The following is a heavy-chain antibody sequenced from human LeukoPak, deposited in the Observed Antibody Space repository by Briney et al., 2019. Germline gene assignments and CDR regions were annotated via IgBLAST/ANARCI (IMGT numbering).Heavy chain of an antibody. V-gene: IGHV1-69*05. CDR1: GGTFRTYA. CDR2: IIPIFGTT. Sequence: SVKVSCKASGGTFRTYAISWVRQAPGQGLEWMGRIIPIFGTTNYAQKFQGRVTIITDESTSTAYMELSSLRSEDTAVYYCARGVGEIAAAMSYYYYMDVWGKGTTVTVSS. CDR3: ARGVGEIAAAMSYYYYMDV. J-gene: IGHJ6*03. D-gene: IGHD6-13*01.